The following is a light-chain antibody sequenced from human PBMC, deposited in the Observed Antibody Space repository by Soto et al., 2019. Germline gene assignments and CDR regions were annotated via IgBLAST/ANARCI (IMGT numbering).Light chain of an antibody. CDR1: SSDVGYYNY. Sequence: QSALTQPRSVSGSPGQSVTISCTGTSSDVGYYNYVSWYQQHPGKAPKVMIYDVSERPSGVPDRFSGSKSGNTASLTISGLQAEDEADYYCCSYAGSPRYVFGPGTKLTVL. CDR3: CSYAGSPRYV. J-gene: IGLJ1*01. CDR2: DVS. V-gene: IGLV2-11*01.